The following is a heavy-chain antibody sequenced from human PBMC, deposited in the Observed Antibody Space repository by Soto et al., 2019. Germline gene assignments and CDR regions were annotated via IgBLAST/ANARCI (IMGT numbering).Heavy chain of an antibody. V-gene: IGHV3-11*01. CDR3: ARVSWREKYGMDV. J-gene: IGHJ6*02. CDR2: ITFSGNTV. CDR1: GFTFSDSY. Sequence: KPGGSLRLSCAASGFTFSDSYMSWIRQAPGKGLEWISYITFSGNTVYYADSLKGRFTISRDNAKNSLYLQMNRLRAEDTAVYYCARVSWREKYGMDVWGQGTTVTVS.